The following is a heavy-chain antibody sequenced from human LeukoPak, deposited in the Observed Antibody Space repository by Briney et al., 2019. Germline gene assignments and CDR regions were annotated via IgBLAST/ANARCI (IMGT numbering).Heavy chain of an antibody. V-gene: IGHV3-30*02. Sequence: GGSLRLSCAASGFAFSSYGMHWVRQAPGKGLEWVAFIRYDGSNKYYADSVKGRFTISRDNSKNTLYLQMNSLRAEDTAVYYCAKAGDWSGYLYYFDYWGQGTLVTVSS. CDR3: AKAGDWSGYLYYFDY. CDR2: IRYDGSNK. CDR1: GFAFSSYG. D-gene: IGHD3-3*01. J-gene: IGHJ4*02.